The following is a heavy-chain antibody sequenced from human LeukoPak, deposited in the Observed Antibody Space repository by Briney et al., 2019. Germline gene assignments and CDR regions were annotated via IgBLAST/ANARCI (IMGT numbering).Heavy chain of an antibody. Sequence: GGSLRLSCAASGFTFSDYYMSWIRQAPGKGLEWVSYISSSSSYTNHADSVKGRFTISRDNAKNSLYLQMNSLRAEDTAVYYCARAPVVAATPGWFDPWGQGTLVTVSS. CDR3: ARAPVVAATPGWFDP. V-gene: IGHV3-11*05. CDR1: GFTFSDYY. D-gene: IGHD2-15*01. J-gene: IGHJ5*02. CDR2: ISSSSSYT.